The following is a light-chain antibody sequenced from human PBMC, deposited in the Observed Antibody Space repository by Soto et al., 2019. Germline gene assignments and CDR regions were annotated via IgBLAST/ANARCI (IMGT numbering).Light chain of an antibody. Sequence: DIQMTQSPSSLSASVGDRVTITCRASQSISSYLNWYQQKPGKAPKLLIYAASSLQSGVPSRFSSSGSGTDFTLTISTLQPEDFATYYWQQSYSPPLTIGGGIKVLIK. CDR3: QQSYSPPLT. CDR2: AAS. CDR1: QSISSY. V-gene: IGKV1-39*01. J-gene: IGKJ4*01.